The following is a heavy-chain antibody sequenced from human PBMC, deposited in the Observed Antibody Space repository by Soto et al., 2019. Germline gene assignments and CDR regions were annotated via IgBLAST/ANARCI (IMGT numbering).Heavy chain of an antibody. Sequence: PSETLSLTCTVSGGSVSSGSYYWSWIRQPPGTGLEWIGYIYYSGSTNYNPSLKSRVTISVDTSKNQFSLKLSSVTAADTAVYYCARDRKRGDITIFGVRNYYYGMDVWGQGTTVTVSS. D-gene: IGHD3-3*01. CDR2: IYYSGST. CDR1: GGSVSSGSYY. CDR3: ARDRKRGDITIFGVRNYYYGMDV. J-gene: IGHJ6*02. V-gene: IGHV4-61*01.